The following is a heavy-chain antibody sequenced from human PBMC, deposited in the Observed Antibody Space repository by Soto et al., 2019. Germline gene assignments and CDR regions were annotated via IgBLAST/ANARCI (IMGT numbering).Heavy chain of an antibody. CDR3: ARNPSSAPYFDY. CDR2: INPSGGST. CDR1: GYTFTSYY. J-gene: IGHJ4*02. D-gene: IGHD3-16*01. Sequence: ASVKVSCKASGYTFTSYYMHWVRQAPGQGLEWMGIINPSGGSTTYAQKFQGRVTMTRDTSTSTVYMELSSRRSEDTAVYYCARNPSSAPYFDYWGQGTVVTVSS. V-gene: IGHV1-46*01.